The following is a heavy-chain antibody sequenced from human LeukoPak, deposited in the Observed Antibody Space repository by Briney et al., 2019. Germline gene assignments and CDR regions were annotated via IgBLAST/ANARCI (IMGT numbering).Heavy chain of an antibody. Sequence: GGSLRLSCAASGFTFSNYVMSWVRQAPGKGLEWVSGISGSGGGTYYADSVKGRFTISRDNSQNTLYLQMNSLRAEDTAVYYCAKVGHSSGWFFDYWGQGTLVTVSS. D-gene: IGHD6-19*01. V-gene: IGHV3-23*01. CDR2: ISGSGGGT. J-gene: IGHJ4*02. CDR3: AKVGHSSGWFFDY. CDR1: GFTFSNYV.